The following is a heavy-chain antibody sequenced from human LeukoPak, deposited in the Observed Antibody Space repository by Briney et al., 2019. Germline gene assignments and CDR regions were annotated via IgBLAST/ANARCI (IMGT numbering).Heavy chain of an antibody. D-gene: IGHD1-26*01. Sequence: WGSLRLPCAASGFTFSSYAMSWVRQAPGKGLEWVSAISGSGGSTYYADSVKGRFTISRDNSKNTLYLQMNSLRAEDTAVYYCAKSSYIGDDAFDIWGQGTMVTVSS. CDR1: GFTFSSYA. V-gene: IGHV3-23*01. J-gene: IGHJ3*02. CDR2: ISGSGGST. CDR3: AKSSYIGDDAFDI.